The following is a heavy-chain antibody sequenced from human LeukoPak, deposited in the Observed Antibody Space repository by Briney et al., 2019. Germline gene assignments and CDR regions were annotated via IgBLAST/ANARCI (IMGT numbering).Heavy chain of an antibody. CDR1: GGSISSSSYY. J-gene: IGHJ4*02. Sequence: SETLSLTCTVSGGSISSSSYYWGWIRQPPGKGLEWIGSIYYSGSTYYNPSLKSRVTISVDTSKNQSSLKLSSVTAADTAVYYCASIPGRGPHTPLHYWGQGTLVTVSS. CDR3: ASIPGRGPHTPLHY. V-gene: IGHV4-39*07. CDR2: IYYSGST. D-gene: IGHD2-15*01.